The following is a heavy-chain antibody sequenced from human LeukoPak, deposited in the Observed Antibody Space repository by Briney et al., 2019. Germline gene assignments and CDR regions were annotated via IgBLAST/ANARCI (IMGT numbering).Heavy chain of an antibody. J-gene: IGHJ6*03. D-gene: IGHD6-6*01. Sequence: SETLSLTCTVSGYSISSGYYWGWIRQPPGKGLEWIGSIYHSGSTYYNPSLKSRVTISVDTSKNQFSLKLSSVTAADTAVYYCAREGLYSSSAQYYYYYMDVWGKGTTVTVSS. CDR2: IYHSGST. CDR1: GYSISSGYY. V-gene: IGHV4-38-2*02. CDR3: AREGLYSSSAQYYYYYMDV.